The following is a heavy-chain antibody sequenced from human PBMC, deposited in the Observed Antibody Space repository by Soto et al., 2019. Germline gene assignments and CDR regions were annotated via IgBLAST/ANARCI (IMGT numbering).Heavy chain of an antibody. CDR3: ARSAVSYGDYDY. CDR2: INHSGST. CDR1: CGSFSGYY. D-gene: IGHD4-17*01. Sequence: SETLSLTCAVYCGSFSGYYWSWIRQPPGKGLEWIGEINHSGSTNYNPSLKSRVTISVDTSKNQFSLKLSSVTAADTAVYYCARSAVSYGDYDYWSQGTRVTASS. J-gene: IGHJ4*02. V-gene: IGHV4-34*01.